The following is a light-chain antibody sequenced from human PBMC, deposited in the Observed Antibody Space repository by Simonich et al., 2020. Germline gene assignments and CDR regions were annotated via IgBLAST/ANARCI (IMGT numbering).Light chain of an antibody. CDR3: QQYYSTPQT. Sequence: IVMSPSPDSLAVSLGERAPLHCQSRQGVLYSPNNKNYLAWYHQKPGQPPKLPIYWASTRESGVPYRFSGSGSGTDFTLTISSLQAEDVAVYYCQQYYSTPQTFGQGTKVEIK. J-gene: IGKJ1*01. CDR1: QGVLYSPNNKNY. V-gene: IGKV4-1*01. CDR2: WAS.